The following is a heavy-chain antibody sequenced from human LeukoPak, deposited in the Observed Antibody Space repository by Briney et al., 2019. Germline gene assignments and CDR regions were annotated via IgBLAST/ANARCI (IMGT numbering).Heavy chain of an antibody. CDR3: AKNGDRGAYCTGGACYPYFYYYMDV. D-gene: IGHD2-8*02. Sequence: GGSLRLSCAASGITFSSYAMHWVRQAPGKGLEWVAVISYDGSDKYYADSVKGPFTIPRDNSKNTLYLQMNSLRAEDTAIYYCAKNGDRGAYCTGGACYPYFYYYMDVWGKGTTVTI. CDR2: ISYDGSDK. V-gene: IGHV3-30*04. CDR1: GITFSSYA. J-gene: IGHJ6*03.